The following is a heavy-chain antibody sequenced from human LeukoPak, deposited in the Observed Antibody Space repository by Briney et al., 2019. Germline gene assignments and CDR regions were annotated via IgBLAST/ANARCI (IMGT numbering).Heavy chain of an antibody. CDR3: ARGGYCTNGVCWDDAFDI. CDR2: INHSGST. Sequence: PSETLSLTCAVYGGSFSGYYWSWIRQPPGKGLEWIGEINHSGSTNYNPSLKSRVTISVDRSKNQFSLKLSSVTAADTAVYYCARGGYCTNGVCWDDAFDIWGQGTMVTVSS. V-gene: IGHV4-34*01. J-gene: IGHJ3*02. D-gene: IGHD2-8*01. CDR1: GGSFSGYY.